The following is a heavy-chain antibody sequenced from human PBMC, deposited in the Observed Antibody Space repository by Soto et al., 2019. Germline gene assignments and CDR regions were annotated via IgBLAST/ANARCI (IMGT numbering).Heavy chain of an antibody. CDR3: ARVPLGDWNYVRFDY. D-gene: IGHD1-7*01. CDR1: GYTFTSYG. J-gene: IGHJ4*02. CDR2: ISAYNGNT. Sequence: GASVKVSCKASGYTFTSYGISWVRQAPGQGLEWMGWISAYNGNTNYAQKLQGRVTMTTDTSTSTAYMELRSLRSDDTAVYYCARVPLGDWNYVRFDYWGQGTLVTVSS. V-gene: IGHV1-18*04.